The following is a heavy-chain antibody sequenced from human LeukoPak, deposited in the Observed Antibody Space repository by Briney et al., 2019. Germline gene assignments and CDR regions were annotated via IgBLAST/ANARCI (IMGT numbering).Heavy chain of an antibody. J-gene: IGHJ4*02. Sequence: PSETLSLTCSVSGYSISSGYYWGWIRQPPGKGLEWIGSVSDSGNTYFNPSLTSRVSISVDTSRNHFSLKLSSVTAADTAVYWCARDVAQANYDSSGYPFDYWGPGILVTVSS. CDR2: VSDSGNT. CDR3: ARDVAQANYDSSGYPFDY. D-gene: IGHD3-22*01. CDR1: GYSISSGYY. V-gene: IGHV4-38-2*02.